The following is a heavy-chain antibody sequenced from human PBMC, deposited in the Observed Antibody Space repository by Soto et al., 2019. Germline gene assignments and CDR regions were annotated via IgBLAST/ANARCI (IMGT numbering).Heavy chain of an antibody. Sequence: EVQLLESGGGLVQPGGSLRLPCAASGFMFDNYAMSWVRQAPGKGLEWVSAISGSGAGTNYADSVKGRFTISRDNSKNTLYLQMNSLRAEDTAVYYCAKSSSGWYWGAFDIWGQGTMVTVSS. CDR2: ISGSGAGT. D-gene: IGHD6-19*01. J-gene: IGHJ3*02. V-gene: IGHV3-23*01. CDR1: GFMFDNYA. CDR3: AKSSSGWYWGAFDI.